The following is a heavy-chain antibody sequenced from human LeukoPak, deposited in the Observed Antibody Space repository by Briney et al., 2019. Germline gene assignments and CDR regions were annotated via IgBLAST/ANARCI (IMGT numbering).Heavy chain of an antibody. Sequence: ASVKVSCKASGGTFSSYAISWVRQAPGQGLEWMGRIIPILGIANYAQKFQGRVTITADKSTSTAYMELSSLRSEDTAVYYCARDSGYGDYQEVAFDIWGQGTMVTVSS. CDR2: IIPILGIA. J-gene: IGHJ3*02. V-gene: IGHV1-69*04. CDR1: GGTFSSYA. D-gene: IGHD4-17*01. CDR3: ARDSGYGDYQEVAFDI.